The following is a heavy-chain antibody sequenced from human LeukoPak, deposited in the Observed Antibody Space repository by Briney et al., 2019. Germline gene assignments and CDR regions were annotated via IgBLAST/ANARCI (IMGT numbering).Heavy chain of an antibody. Sequence: SVKVSCKASGYTFTSNAMNWVRQAPGQGLEWMGGIIPIFGTANYAQKFQGRVTITADESTSTAYMELSSLRSEDTAVYYCAREEKVYDFWSGYQPSYYYYYGMDVWGQGTTVTVSS. CDR2: IIPIFGTA. CDR3: AREEKVYDFWSGYQPSYYYYYGMDV. D-gene: IGHD3/OR15-3a*01. V-gene: IGHV1-69*13. J-gene: IGHJ6*02. CDR1: GYTFTSNA.